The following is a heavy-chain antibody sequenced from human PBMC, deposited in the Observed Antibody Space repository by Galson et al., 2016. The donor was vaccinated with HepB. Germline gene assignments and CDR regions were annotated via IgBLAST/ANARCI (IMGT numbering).Heavy chain of an antibody. V-gene: IGHV3-30-3*01. D-gene: IGHD4-23*01. CDR2: ISFDGSNR. J-gene: IGHJ4*02. CDR1: GFTFYTFT. CDR3: ARGEIGTTLD. Sequence: SLRLSCAASGFTFYTFTMHWVRQSPGKGPECVAAISFDGSNRHYADSVRGRFTISRDNPRNTLYLQMDSLTTEDTAVYYCARGEIGTTLDWGQGALVTVFS.